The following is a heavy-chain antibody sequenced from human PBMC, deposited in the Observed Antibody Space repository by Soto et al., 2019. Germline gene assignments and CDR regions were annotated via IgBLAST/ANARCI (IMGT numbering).Heavy chain of an antibody. CDR3: ARQGRPYIGSGYYYGMDV. J-gene: IGHJ6*02. D-gene: IGHD5-12*01. CDR1: ALSLNTYL. Sequence: GESLKISRRASALSLNTYLVAWGRQKPGEGLGWVGSSVPGDSDTRYSTSFQGQVIISSDRSISNAYLQWRSLKTSDTAIDYCARQGRPYIGSGYYYGMDVWGQGTTVTVSS. V-gene: IGHV5-51*01. CDR2: SVPGDSDT.